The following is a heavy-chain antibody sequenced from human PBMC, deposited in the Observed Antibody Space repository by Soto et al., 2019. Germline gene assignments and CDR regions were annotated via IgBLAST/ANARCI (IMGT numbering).Heavy chain of an antibody. V-gene: IGHV1-69*06. J-gene: IGHJ4*02. CDR3: ARDDALRETSGYFYLDY. CDR1: EGTFNNYA. Sequence: QVQLVPSGAEVKKPGSSVRVSCKTSEGTFNNYAISWVRQAPGQGLEWMGGIIPLFDSVKYAQKFQGRVTISADKSTSTAYMELHTLTSEDTAVYYCARDDALRETSGYFYLDYWGQGTPFTVTS. D-gene: IGHD3-22*01. CDR2: IIPLFDSV.